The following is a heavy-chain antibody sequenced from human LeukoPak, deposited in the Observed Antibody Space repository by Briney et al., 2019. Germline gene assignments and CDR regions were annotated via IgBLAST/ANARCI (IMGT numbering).Heavy chain of an antibody. Sequence: GGSLRLSCTPSEFTFSIYAMGWVGRAPGKGLEWVSAITDSGGDTYHADSVKGRLTISRDNFKNTLYLQMNSLRVEDTAVYYCAKGSSSSRPYYFDFWGQGTLVTVSS. CDR2: ITDSGGDT. D-gene: IGHD6-6*01. J-gene: IGHJ4*02. CDR3: AKGSSSSRPYYFDF. CDR1: EFTFSIYA. V-gene: IGHV3-23*01.